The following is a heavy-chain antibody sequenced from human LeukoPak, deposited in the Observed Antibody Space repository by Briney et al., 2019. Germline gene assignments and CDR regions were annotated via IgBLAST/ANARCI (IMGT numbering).Heavy chain of an antibody. Sequence: PGGSLRLSCAASGFTFSSYSMNWVRQAPGKGLEWVSSISSSSSYIYYADSVKGRFTISRDNAKNSLYLQMNSLRAEDTAVYYCARAGEAAAAYYIDYWGQGTLVTVSS. CDR3: ARAGEAAAAYYIDY. D-gene: IGHD6-13*01. CDR1: GFTFSSYS. V-gene: IGHV3-21*01. J-gene: IGHJ4*02. CDR2: ISSSSSYI.